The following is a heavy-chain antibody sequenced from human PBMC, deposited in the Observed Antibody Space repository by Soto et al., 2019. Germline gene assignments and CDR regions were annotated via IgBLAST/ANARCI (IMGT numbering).Heavy chain of an antibody. CDR1: GFTFSSYA. D-gene: IGHD6-19*01. CDR2: ISGSGGST. Sequence: SPTLPSSASGFTFSSYAISWVRQAPGKGLEWVSAISGSGGSTYYADPVKGRFTISRDNSKNTLYLQMNSLRAEDTAVYYCAKDVSPEVMGLMAVAGMLFDYWGQGTLVTVSS. J-gene: IGHJ4*02. CDR3: AKDVSPEVMGLMAVAGMLFDY. V-gene: IGHV3-23*01.